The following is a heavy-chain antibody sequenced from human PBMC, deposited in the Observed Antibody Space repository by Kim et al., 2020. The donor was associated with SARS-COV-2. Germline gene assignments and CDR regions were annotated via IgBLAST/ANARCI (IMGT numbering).Heavy chain of an antibody. Sequence: GGSLRLSCAASGFTFSSYGMHWVRQAPGKGLEWVAVISYDGSNKYYADSVKGRFTISRDNSKNTLYLQMNSLRAEDTAVYYCAKFGGQDIVVVPAAISDYWGQGTLVTVSS. CDR1: GFTFSSYG. D-gene: IGHD2-2*01. CDR3: AKFGGQDIVVVPAAISDY. CDR2: ISYDGSNK. V-gene: IGHV3-30*18. J-gene: IGHJ4*02.